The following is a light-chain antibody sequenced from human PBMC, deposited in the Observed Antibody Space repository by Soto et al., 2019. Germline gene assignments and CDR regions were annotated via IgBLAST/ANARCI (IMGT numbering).Light chain of an antibody. J-gene: IGLJ1*01. CDR2: DVS. Sequence: SVLAQPASVSGSPGQSITLSCTGTSNDVGHFNYVSWFQQHPGKAPKLLIFDVSNWPSGVSDRFSGSKSGNTASLTISGLQPEDEADYYCTSFTTSNTFVFGSGTKLTVL. CDR3: TSFTTSNTFV. CDR1: SNDVGHFNY. V-gene: IGLV2-14*03.